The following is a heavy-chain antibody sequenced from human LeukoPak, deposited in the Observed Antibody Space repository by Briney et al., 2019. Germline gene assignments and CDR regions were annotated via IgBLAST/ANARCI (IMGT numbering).Heavy chain of an antibody. Sequence: PGRSLRLSCAASGVTFSSYGMHWVRQAPGKGLEWVAVISYDGSNKYYADSVKGRFTISRDNSKNTLYLQMNSLRAEDTAVYYCAKSPRGSGGSFFDYWGQGALVTVSS. CDR1: GVTFSSYG. V-gene: IGHV3-30*18. J-gene: IGHJ4*02. CDR3: AKSPRGSGGSFFDY. D-gene: IGHD3-10*01. CDR2: ISYDGSNK.